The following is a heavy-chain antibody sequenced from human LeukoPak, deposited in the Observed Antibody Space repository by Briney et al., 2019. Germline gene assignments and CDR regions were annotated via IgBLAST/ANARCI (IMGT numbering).Heavy chain of an antibody. V-gene: IGHV3-30*02. CDR1: GFPFSSYW. Sequence: GGSLRLSCEPSGFPFSSYWMLWVRQAPGKGLEWVAFIRYDGSNKYYADSVKGRFTISRDNSKNTLYLQMNSLRAEDTAVYYCAKIRDPWGQGTLVTVSS. J-gene: IGHJ5*02. CDR2: IRYDGSNK. CDR3: AKIRDP.